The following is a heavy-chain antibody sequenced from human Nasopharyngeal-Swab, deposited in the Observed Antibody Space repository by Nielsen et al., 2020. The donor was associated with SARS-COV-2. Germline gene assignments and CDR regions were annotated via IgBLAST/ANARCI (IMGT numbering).Heavy chain of an antibody. D-gene: IGHD1-1*01. CDR3: ARGTPFDY. V-gene: IGHV4-31*02. CDR2: IYRLGGT. Sequence: WIRQPPGKGLEWIGYIYRLGGTSYNPSLKSRVTISLDASSNQFSLRLSSVTAADTAMFYCARGTPFDYWGQGILVTVSS. J-gene: IGHJ4*02.